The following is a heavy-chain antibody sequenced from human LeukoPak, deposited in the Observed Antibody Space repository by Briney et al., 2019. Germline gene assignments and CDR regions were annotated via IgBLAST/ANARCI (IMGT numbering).Heavy chain of an antibody. CDR2: INHSGST. D-gene: IGHD2-15*01. CDR1: GGSFSGYY. V-gene: IGHV4-34*01. J-gene: IGHJ4*02. Sequence: PSETLSLTCAVYGGSFSGYYWSWIRQPPGKGLEWIGEINHSGSTNYNPSLKSRVTISVDTSKNQFSLKLSSVTAADTAVYHCACGLLPRYYFDYWGQGTLVTVSS. CDR3: ACGLLPRYYFDY.